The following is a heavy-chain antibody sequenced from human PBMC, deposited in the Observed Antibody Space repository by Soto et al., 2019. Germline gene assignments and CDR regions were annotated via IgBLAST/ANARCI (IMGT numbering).Heavy chain of an antibody. J-gene: IGHJ3*02. CDR2: ISWNSATI. Sequence: VPLVESGGGLEQPGRSLRLSCAASGFTFDDYAMHWVRQAPGKGLEWVSGISWNSATIAYADSVKGRFTISRDNATNSLYLQINSLRPDDTALYYCAKGGAYRVDAFDIWGQGTMVTVSS. CDR1: GFTFDDYA. V-gene: IGHV3-9*01. D-gene: IGHD2-21*01. CDR3: AKGGAYRVDAFDI.